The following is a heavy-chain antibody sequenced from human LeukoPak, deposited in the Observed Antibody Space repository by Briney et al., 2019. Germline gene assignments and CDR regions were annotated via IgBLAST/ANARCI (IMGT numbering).Heavy chain of an antibody. CDR2: IIPIFGTA. J-gene: IGHJ4*02. CDR1: GYTFSSYA. Sequence: ASVKVSCKASGYTFSSYAISWVRQAPGQGLEWMGGIIPIFGTANYAQKFQGRVTITADESTSTAYMELSSLRSEDTAVYYCARGGGFLEWLLYLDYWGQGTLVTVSS. CDR3: ARGGGFLEWLLYLDY. D-gene: IGHD3-3*01. V-gene: IGHV1-69*13.